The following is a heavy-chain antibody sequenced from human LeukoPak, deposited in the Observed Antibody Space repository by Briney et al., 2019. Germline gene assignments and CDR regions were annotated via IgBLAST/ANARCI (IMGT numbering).Heavy chain of an antibody. D-gene: IGHD3-10*01. V-gene: IGHV3-48*02. CDR1: GFTFSSYS. Sequence: GGSLRLSCVASGFTFSSYSMNWVRQAPGKGLEWVSYISSSSSTIYYADSVKGRFTISRDNAKNSLYLQMNSLRDEDTAVYYCARESGLYYGSGRDEVYFDYWGQGTLVTVSS. J-gene: IGHJ4*02. CDR2: ISSSSSTI. CDR3: ARESGLYYGSGRDEVYFDY.